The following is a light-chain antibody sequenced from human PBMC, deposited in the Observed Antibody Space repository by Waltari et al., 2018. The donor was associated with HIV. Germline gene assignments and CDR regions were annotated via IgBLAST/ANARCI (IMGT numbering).Light chain of an antibody. J-gene: IGKJ2*01. V-gene: IGKV4-1*01. CDR2: WAS. CDR1: QGVFYTSNKKNY. CDR3: QQYFSHPYT. Sequence: DIVMTQSPDSLAVSLGERATLSCKPSQGVFYTSNKKNYIAWYQQKAGQPPKLLVFWASTRESGFPDRFSGSGSGTDFTLTISSLQPEDVAVYYCQQYFSHPYTFGRGTKLEIK.